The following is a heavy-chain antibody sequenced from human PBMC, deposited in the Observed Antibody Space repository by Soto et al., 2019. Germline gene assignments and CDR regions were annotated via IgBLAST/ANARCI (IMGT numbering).Heavy chain of an antibody. Sequence: QVQLIQSEAEVKKPGSSVRVSCTASGGIFGSHGFSWVRQAPGQRLEWVGGFIPIFRTLTYTEKFQARVRSAANASTKTAYVDLSTFISVDTALFYCLGARRIFFSDPHAEFVASVYGVWAQGTMDSLST. CDR3: LGARRIFFSDPHAEFVASVYGV. V-gene: IGHV1-69*01. D-gene: IGHD3-3*01. J-gene: IGHJ3*01. CDR1: GGIFGSHG. CDR2: FIPIFRTL.